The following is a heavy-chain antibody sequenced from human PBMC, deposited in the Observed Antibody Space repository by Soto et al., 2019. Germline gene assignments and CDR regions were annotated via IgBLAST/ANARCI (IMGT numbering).Heavy chain of an antibody. V-gene: IGHV3-48*03. Sequence: EVQLVESGGGLVQPGGSLRLSCAASGFTFSSYEMNWVRQAPGKGLEWVSYISSSGSSIFYADSVKGRFTISRDNAKNSLYLQMTSLRAEDTAVYYCATRSGGGGAFDFWGQGTMVTVSS. CDR2: ISSSGSSI. D-gene: IGHD3-10*01. J-gene: IGHJ3*01. CDR3: ATRSGGGGAFDF. CDR1: GFTFSSYE.